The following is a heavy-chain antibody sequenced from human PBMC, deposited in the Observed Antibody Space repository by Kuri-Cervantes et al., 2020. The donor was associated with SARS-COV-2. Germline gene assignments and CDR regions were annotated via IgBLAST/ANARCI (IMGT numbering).Heavy chain of an antibody. Sequence: GGSLRLSCAASGFTFSSYAMHWVRQAPGKGLEWVAVISYDGSNKHYADSVKGQFTISRDNSKNTLYLQMNSLRAEDTAVYYCARDVGIAAAGTVILYYGMDVWGQGTTVTVSS. J-gene: IGHJ6*02. CDR1: GFTFSSYA. CDR2: ISYDGSNK. CDR3: ARDVGIAAAGTVILYYGMDV. D-gene: IGHD6-13*01. V-gene: IGHV3-30*04.